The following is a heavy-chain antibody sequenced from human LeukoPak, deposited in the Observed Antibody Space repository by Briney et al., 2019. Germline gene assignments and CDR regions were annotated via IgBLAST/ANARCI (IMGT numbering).Heavy chain of an antibody. CDR2: ISGSGSHT. V-gene: IGHV3-23*01. Sequence: GGSLRLSCAASGFSFSGYAMSWVCQAPGKGLEWVSSISGSGSHTYHADSVKGRFTISRDNSKNTLYLQMNSQRAEDTAVYYCAKDISGYYRPFDYWGQGTLVTVSS. J-gene: IGHJ4*02. CDR1: GFSFSGYA. CDR3: AKDISGYYRPFDY. D-gene: IGHD3-22*01.